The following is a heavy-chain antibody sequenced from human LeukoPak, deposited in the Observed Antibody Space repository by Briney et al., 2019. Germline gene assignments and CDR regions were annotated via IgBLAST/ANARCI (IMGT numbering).Heavy chain of an antibody. CDR2: IYHSGNN. J-gene: IGHJ4*02. V-gene: IGHV4-39*07. Sequence: SETLSLTCTVSGGSISSCSYYWVWLPQPPGKGLVWLGSIYHSGNNYYNPSLKSRVTISVYTSKNQFSLKLSFVTAADTALYYCARVGGVAAAGKSIAVGGVGFDYWGQGTLVTVSS. D-gene: IGHD6-13*01. CDR1: GGSISSCSYY. CDR3: ARVGGVAAAGKSIAVGGVGFDY.